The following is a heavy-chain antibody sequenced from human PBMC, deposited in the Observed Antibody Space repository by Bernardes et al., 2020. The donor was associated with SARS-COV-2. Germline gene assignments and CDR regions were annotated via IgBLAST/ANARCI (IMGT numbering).Heavy chain of an antibody. CDR3: ARDLILGSGSNDY. D-gene: IGHD3-10*01. V-gene: IGHV3-74*01. Sequence: GGSLSLSCAVSGFTFGSHWMHWVRQAPGKGLVWVSRIRGDGMDANYADSVKGRFTISRDNAINMLYLQMNSLRDEDTAVYFCARDLILGSGSNDYWGQGTLVTVSS. J-gene: IGHJ4*02. CDR2: IRGDGMDA. CDR1: GFTFGSHW.